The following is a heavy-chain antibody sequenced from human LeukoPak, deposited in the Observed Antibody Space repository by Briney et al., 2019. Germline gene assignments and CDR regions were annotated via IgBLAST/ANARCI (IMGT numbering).Heavy chain of an antibody. J-gene: IGHJ4*02. CDR2: IWYDGSNK. Sequence: PGGSLRLSCAASGFTFSSYGMHWVRQAPGKGLEWVAVIWYDGSNKYYADSVKGRFTISRDNSKNTLYLQMNSLRAEDTAVYYCTRSGPELGFDYWGQGTRVTVSS. CDR1: GFTFSSYG. CDR3: TRSGPELGFDY. V-gene: IGHV3-33*01. D-gene: IGHD1-7*01.